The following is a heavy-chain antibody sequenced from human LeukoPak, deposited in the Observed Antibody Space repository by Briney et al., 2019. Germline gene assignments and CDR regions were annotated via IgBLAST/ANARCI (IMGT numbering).Heavy chain of an antibody. V-gene: IGHV3-21*01. CDR2: ISSSSSYI. J-gene: IGHJ4*02. CDR3: AREEVLFYDSSGYSFNTPRSDY. D-gene: IGHD3-22*01. Sequence: GGSLRLSYAPAGFTFSSYSMNWVRQALGKGLEWVSSISSSSSYIYYADSVKGRFTISRDNAKNSLYLQMNSLRAEDTAVYYCAREEVLFYDSSGYSFNTPRSDYWGQGTLVTVSS. CDR1: GFTFSSYS.